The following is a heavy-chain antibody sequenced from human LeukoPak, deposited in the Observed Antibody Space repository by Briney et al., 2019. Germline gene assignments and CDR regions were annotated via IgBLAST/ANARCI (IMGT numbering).Heavy chain of an antibody. D-gene: IGHD2-2*01. CDR2: IYYSGST. Sequence: KPSQTLSLTCTVSGGSISSADYYWSWIRQPPGKGLEWIGYIYYSGSTYYNPSLKSRVTISVDTSKNQFSLKLSSVTAADTAVYYCARARGLYCSSTSCYADAFDIWGQGTMVTVSS. CDR1: GGSISSADYY. V-gene: IGHV4-30-4*08. J-gene: IGHJ3*02. CDR3: ARARGLYCSSTSCYADAFDI.